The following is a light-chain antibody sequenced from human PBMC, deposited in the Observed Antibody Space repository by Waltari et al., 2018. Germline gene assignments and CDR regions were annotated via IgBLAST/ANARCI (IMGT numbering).Light chain of an antibody. V-gene: IGLV2-23*01. CDR3: CSSAPTTSYV. CDR2: EDI. J-gene: IGLJ1*01. Sequence: QSALTQPASVSGSPGQTITISCTGTSSDVGTYNLVAWYQQHPGKGPTLMMYEDIKRPSGVSPRFSRSKSGNTASLTIAGLQADDEADYYCCSSAPTTSYVFGTGTKVTVL. CDR1: SSDVGTYNL.